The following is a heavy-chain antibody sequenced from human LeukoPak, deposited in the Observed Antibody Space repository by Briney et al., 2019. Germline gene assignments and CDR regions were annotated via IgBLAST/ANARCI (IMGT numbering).Heavy chain of an antibody. CDR3: ARVSGSWIDY. Sequence: SQTLSLTCVISGDSVSSNSAAWNWIRQSPSRGLEWLGRAYYRSRWYNDYTLSVKSRININPDTSKNQFSLQLNSVTPEDTAVYYCARVSGSWIDYWGQGTLVTVSS. V-gene: IGHV6-1*01. CDR1: GDSVSSNSAA. J-gene: IGHJ4*02. CDR2: AYYRSRWYN. D-gene: IGHD6-13*01.